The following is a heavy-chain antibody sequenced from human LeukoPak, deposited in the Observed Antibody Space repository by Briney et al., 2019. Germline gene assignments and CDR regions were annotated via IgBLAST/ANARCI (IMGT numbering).Heavy chain of an antibody. Sequence: PGGSLRLSCEVSGVTVTSSYMSWVRQAPGKGLEWVSVIYSGGDSYCADSVKGRCTVSRDISKNTLYLQMNSLRAEDTAVYYCARGNTGYNSNWGRDFDCWGQGTLVTVSS. D-gene: IGHD4-11*01. CDR3: ARGNTGYNSNWGRDFDC. CDR1: GVTVTSSY. J-gene: IGHJ4*02. V-gene: IGHV3-66*01. CDR2: IYSGGDS.